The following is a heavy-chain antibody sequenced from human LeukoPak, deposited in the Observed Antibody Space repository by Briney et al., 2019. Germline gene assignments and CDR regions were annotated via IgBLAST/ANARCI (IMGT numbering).Heavy chain of an antibody. Sequence: GGSLRLSCAASGFTFDTYAMNWVRQAPGKGLEWVSGFSGSRGSTYYADSVKGRFTISRDNSKNTLYLQMNSLRAEDTALYHCARGRDYGDYWGQGTLVTVSS. CDR3: ARGRDYGDY. CDR2: FSGSRGST. CDR1: GFTFDTYA. V-gene: IGHV3-23*01. J-gene: IGHJ4*02.